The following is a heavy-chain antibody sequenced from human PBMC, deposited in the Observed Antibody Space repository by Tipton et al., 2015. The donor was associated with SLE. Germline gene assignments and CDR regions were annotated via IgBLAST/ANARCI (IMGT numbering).Heavy chain of an antibody. CDR1: RFSFSSHY. CDR2: INPSGGST. V-gene: IGHV1-46*01. Sequence: QLVQSGAEVKKPGASVKVSCQASRFSFSSHYINWVRQAPGQGVEWMGIINPSGGSTAYAQKFQGRVTITADESTNTAYMELSSLRSEDTAVYYCAGGDWDLLTLDYWGQGTLVTVSS. D-gene: IGHD1-26*01. J-gene: IGHJ4*02. CDR3: AGGDWDLLTLDY.